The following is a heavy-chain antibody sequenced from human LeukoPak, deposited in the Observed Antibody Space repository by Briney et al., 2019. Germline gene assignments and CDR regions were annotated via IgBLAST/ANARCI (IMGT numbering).Heavy chain of an antibody. CDR1: GGSISSSSYY. J-gene: IGHJ5*02. D-gene: IGHD1-7*01. Sequence: SETLSLACTVSGGSISSSSYYWGWIRQPPGKGLEWIGSFHYSGSSYYSPSLKSRVTISVDMSKNQFSLKLSSVTAADTAVYYCARLDWNYPYNWFDPWGQGTLVTVSS. CDR3: ARLDWNYPYNWFDP. CDR2: FHYSGSS. V-gene: IGHV4-39*01.